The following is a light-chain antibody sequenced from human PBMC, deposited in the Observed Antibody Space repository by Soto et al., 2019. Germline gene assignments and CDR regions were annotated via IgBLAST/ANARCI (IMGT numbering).Light chain of an antibody. CDR3: SSYTSTSTLL. CDR2: EVS. J-gene: IGLJ2*01. CDR1: SSDFGGYNY. Sequence: QSALTQPASVSGSPGQSITISCTATSSDFGGYNYVSWYQHHPGKAPKLMIYEVSNRPSGVSNRFSGSKSGNTASLTISGLQAEDEADYYCSSYTSTSTLLFGGGTKLTVL. V-gene: IGLV2-14*01.